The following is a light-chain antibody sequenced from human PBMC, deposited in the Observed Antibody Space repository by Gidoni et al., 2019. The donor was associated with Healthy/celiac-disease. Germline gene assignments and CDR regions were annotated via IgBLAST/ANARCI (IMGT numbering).Light chain of an antibody. CDR2: GAS. V-gene: IGKV3-15*01. CDR3: QQYNNWFRT. J-gene: IGKJ1*01. Sequence: EIVMTQSPATLSVSPGERATRSCRASQSVSSNLAWYQQKPGQAPRLLIYGASTRATGIPARFSGSGSGTEFTLTISSLQSEDFAVYYCQQYNNWFRTFGQGTKVEIK. CDR1: QSVSSN.